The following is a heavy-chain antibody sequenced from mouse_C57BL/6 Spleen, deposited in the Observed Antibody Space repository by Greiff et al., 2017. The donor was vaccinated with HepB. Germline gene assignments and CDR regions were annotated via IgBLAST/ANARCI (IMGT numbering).Heavy chain of an antibody. D-gene: IGHD1-1*01. CDR1: GYTFTDYY. CDR2: INPYNGGT. Sequence: DVQLQESGPVLVKPGASVKMSCKASGYTFTDYYMNWVKQSHGKSLEWIGVINPYNGGTSYNQKFKGKATLTVDKSSSTAYMELNSLTSEDSAVYYCARSGTTVGAYWGQGTLVTVSA. V-gene: IGHV1-19*01. J-gene: IGHJ3*01. CDR3: ARSGTTVGAY.